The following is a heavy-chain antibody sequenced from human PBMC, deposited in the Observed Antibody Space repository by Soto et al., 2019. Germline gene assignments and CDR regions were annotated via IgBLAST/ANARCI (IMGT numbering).Heavy chain of an antibody. CDR1: GGTFSSYS. V-gene: IGHV3-21*01. CDR3: ARDLHDYVSFRFDP. D-gene: IGHD3-16*01. CDR2: ISRSSSYI. J-gene: IGHJ5*02. Sequence: PGGSLRLSCARSGGTFSSYSMNWVRQAPGKGLEWVSSISRSSSYIYYADSVKGRFTISRDNAKNSLYLQMNSLRAEDTAVYYCARDLHDYVSFRFDPWGQGTLVTVSS.